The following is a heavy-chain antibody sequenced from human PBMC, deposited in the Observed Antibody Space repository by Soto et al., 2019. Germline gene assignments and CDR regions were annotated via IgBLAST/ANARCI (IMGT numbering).Heavy chain of an antibody. CDR2: IYSSGST. J-gene: IGHJ4*02. Sequence: QVQLQESGPGLVKPSGTLSLTCTASGGSMSTYYWIWIRHAPGQGLEWIGYIYSSGSTNYNPSLKSRAAISTDTAKTQLSLILTSVTAAYTAVYFCASAVGGWPPDSWGRGTLVTVS. CDR1: GGSMSTYY. V-gene: IGHV4-59*01. D-gene: IGHD6-19*01. CDR3: ASAVGGWPPDS.